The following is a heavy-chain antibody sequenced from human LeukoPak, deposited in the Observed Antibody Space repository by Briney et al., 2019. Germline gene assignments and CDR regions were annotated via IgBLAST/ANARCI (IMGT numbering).Heavy chain of an antibody. CDR3: AREDWGYGHYYYFMDV. V-gene: IGHV4-61*02. J-gene: IGHJ6*03. D-gene: IGHD3/OR15-3a*01. CDR1: GGSISSGSYY. Sequence: SETLSLTCTVSGGSISSGSYYWSWIRQPAGQGLEWIGRICTSGSTNSNPSLKSRVPISVDTSKNQFSLKLSSVTAADTAVYYCAREDWGYGHYYYFMDVWGKGTTVTVSS. CDR2: ICTSGST.